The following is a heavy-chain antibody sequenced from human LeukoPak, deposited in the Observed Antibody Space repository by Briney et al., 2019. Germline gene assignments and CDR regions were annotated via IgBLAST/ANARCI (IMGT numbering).Heavy chain of an antibody. CDR1: GGSFSGYY. CDR2: INHSGST. J-gene: IGHJ4*02. CDR3: ARVTRFYRTFDY. D-gene: IGHD1-14*01. V-gene: IGHV4-34*01. Sequence: PSDTLSLTCAVYGGSFSGYYWSWIRQPPGKGLEWIGEINHSGSTNYNPPLKSRVTISVDTSKNQFSLKLSSVTAADTAVYYCARVTRFYRTFDYWGQRTLVTVSS.